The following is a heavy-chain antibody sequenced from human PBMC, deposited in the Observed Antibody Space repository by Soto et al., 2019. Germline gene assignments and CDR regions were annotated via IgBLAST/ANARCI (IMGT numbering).Heavy chain of an antibody. CDR2: FDPEDGET. V-gene: IGHV1-24*01. CDR3: ATGITMVRGVISDY. J-gene: IGHJ4*02. D-gene: IGHD3-10*01. CDR1: GYTLTELS. Sequence: ASVKVSCKVSGYTLTELSMHWVRQAPGKGLEWMGGFDPEDGETIYAQKFQGRVTMTEDTSTDTAYMELSSLSSEDTAVYYCATGITMVRGVISDYWGQGTLVTVSS.